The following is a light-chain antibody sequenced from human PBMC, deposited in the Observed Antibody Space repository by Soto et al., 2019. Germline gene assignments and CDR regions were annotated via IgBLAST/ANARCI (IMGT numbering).Light chain of an antibody. J-gene: IGKJ1*01. CDR3: QQHSTYLWT. CDR2: DAS. CDR1: QSISSR. Sequence: DIQMTQSPSTLSASVGDRVTITCRASQSISSRLAWYQQKPGKAPKVLMYDASRLESGVSSRFSGSGFGTEFTLTISSLQPDDFATYYCQQHSTYLWTFGQVTMVEFK. V-gene: IGKV1-5*01.